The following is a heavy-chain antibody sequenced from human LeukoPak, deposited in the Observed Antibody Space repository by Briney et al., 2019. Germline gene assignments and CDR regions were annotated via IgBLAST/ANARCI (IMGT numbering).Heavy chain of an antibody. Sequence: GGSLRLSCAASGFTFSSYSMNWVRQAPGKGLEWVSSISSSSYIYYADSVKGRFTISRDNAKNSLYLQMNSLRAEDTAVYYCARKGSMIVVAFDIWGQGTMVTVSS. CDR1: GFTFSSYS. J-gene: IGHJ3*02. CDR3: ARKGSMIVVAFDI. D-gene: IGHD3-22*01. V-gene: IGHV3-21*01. CDR2: ISSSSYI.